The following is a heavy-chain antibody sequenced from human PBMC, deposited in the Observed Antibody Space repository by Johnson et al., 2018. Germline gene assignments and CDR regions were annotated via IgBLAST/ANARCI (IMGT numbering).Heavy chain of an antibody. Sequence: QVQLVQSGGGLVKPGGSLRLSCAASGFTFTDYYMNWIRQAPGKGLEWVSCISSSGSTIYYADSVKGRFTISRDNPKNSLYLQMNILGADDSSLYYCARDRTSRYGMDVWGQGTTVTVSS. CDR3: ARDRTSRYGMDV. V-gene: IGHV3-11*01. CDR2: ISSSGSTI. CDR1: GFTFTDYY. J-gene: IGHJ6*02.